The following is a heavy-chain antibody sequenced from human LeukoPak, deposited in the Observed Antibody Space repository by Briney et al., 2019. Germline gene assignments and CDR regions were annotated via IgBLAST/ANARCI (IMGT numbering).Heavy chain of an antibody. J-gene: IGHJ4*02. V-gene: IGHV3-48*03. Sequence: PGGSLRLSCVASGFTFSSYEMNWVRQAPGKGLEWVSYVDMNDRTKFYADSVKGRFTISRDHAKNSLYLQMNSLRVEDTAVYYCARVVARLFYFDSWGQGTLVTVSS. CDR3: ARVVARLFYFDS. CDR2: VDMNDRTK. CDR1: GFTFSSYE. D-gene: IGHD5-12*01.